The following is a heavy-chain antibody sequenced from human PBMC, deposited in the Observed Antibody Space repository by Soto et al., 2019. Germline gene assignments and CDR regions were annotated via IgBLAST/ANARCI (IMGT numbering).Heavy chain of an antibody. CDR3: ARVLITIFGVVRFDP. CDR1: GGSISSGGYS. J-gene: IGHJ5*02. V-gene: IGHV4-30-2*01. CDR2: IYHSGST. D-gene: IGHD3-3*01. Sequence: SETLSLTCAVSGGSISSGGYSWSWIRQPPGKGLEWIGYIYHSGSTYYNPSLKSRVTISVDRSKNQFSLKLSSVTAADTAVYYCARVLITIFGVVRFDPWGQGTLVTVSS.